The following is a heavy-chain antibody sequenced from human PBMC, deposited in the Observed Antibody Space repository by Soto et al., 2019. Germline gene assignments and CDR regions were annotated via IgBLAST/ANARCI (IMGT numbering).Heavy chain of an antibody. V-gene: IGHV4-34*01. CDR2: INHSGST. D-gene: IGHD7-27*01. J-gene: IGHJ3*02. Sequence: SETLSLTCAVYGGSFSGYYWSWIRQPPGKGLEWIGEINHSGSTNYNPSLKSRVTISVDTSKNQLSLKLSSVTAADTAVYYCARGGNWGSDDAFDIWGQGTMVTVSS. CDR1: GGSFSGYY. CDR3: ARGGNWGSDDAFDI.